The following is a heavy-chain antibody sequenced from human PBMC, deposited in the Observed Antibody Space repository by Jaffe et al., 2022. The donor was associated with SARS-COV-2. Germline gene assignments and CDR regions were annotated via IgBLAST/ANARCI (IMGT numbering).Heavy chain of an antibody. Sequence: EVQLLESGGGLVQPGGSLRLSCAASGFTFSSYAMSWVRQAPGKGLEWVSAISGSGGSTYYADSVKGRFTISRDNSKNTLYLQMNSLRAEDTAVYYCAKDPGPYYDFWSGYPDYWGQGTLVTVSS. CDR3: AKDPGPYYDFWSGYPDY. J-gene: IGHJ4*02. CDR1: GFTFSSYA. CDR2: ISGSGGST. V-gene: IGHV3-23*01. D-gene: IGHD3-3*01.